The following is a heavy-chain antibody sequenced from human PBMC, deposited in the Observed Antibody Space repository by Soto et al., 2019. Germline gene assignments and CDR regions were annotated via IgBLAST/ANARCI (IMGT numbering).Heavy chain of an antibody. CDR2: MNPNSGNT. Sequence: ASVKVSCKASGYTFTSYDINWLRQATGQGLEWMGWMNPNSGNTGYAQKFQGRVTMTRNTSISTAYMELSSLRSEDTAVYYCARLYYYYDILTLGRPNWFDPWGQGTLVTVSS. J-gene: IGHJ5*02. V-gene: IGHV1-8*01. CDR1: GYTFTSYD. CDR3: ARLYYYYDILTLGRPNWFDP. D-gene: IGHD3-9*01.